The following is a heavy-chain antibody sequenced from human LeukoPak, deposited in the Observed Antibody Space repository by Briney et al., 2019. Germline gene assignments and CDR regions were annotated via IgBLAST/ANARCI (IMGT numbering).Heavy chain of an antibody. J-gene: IGHJ6*03. Sequence: GGSLRLSCAASGFTFDDYAMHWVRQAPGKGLEWVSGISWNSGSIGYADSVKGRFTIPRDSAKNSLYLQMNSLRAEDTAVYYCARGLRKYSSSRGPMDYYYYMDVWGKGTTVTVSS. CDR1: GFTFDDYA. CDR2: ISWNSGSI. V-gene: IGHV3-9*01. D-gene: IGHD6-13*01. CDR3: ARGLRKYSSSRGPMDYYYYMDV.